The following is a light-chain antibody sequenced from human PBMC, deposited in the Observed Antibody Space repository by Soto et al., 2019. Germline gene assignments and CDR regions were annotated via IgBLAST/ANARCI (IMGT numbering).Light chain of an antibody. Sequence: QSVLTQPPSVSGAPGQRVTISCTGSRSNIGAGYDVHWYQQLPGTAPKLLIYANNIRPSGVPGRFSGSKSGTSASLAITGIQAEDEADYYCQSYDSSLSGDVVGIGTKVTV. J-gene: IGLJ1*01. V-gene: IGLV1-40*01. CDR1: RSNIGAGYD. CDR3: QSYDSSLSGDV. CDR2: ANN.